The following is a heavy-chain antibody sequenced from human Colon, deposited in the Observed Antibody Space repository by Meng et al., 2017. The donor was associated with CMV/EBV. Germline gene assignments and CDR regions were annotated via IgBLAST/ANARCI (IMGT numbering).Heavy chain of an antibody. CDR3: AHRPYGSGSYFFDY. D-gene: IGHD3-10*01. CDR2: IYWDDDK. Sequence: HITLKESGPPLLKPTHTLTLTCTFPGFSLRTIGMGVGLIRQPPGKALEWLGVIYWDDDKRYSPSLKSRLTITKDTSKNQVVLTMTNLDPLDTATYYCAHRPYGSGSYFFDYWGQGTLVTVSS. V-gene: IGHV2-5*02. J-gene: IGHJ4*02. CDR1: GFSLRTIGMG.